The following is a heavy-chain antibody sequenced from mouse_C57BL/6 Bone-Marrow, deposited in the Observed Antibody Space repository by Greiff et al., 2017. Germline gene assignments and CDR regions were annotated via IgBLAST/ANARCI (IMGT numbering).Heavy chain of an antibody. Sequence: QVQLQQSGPGLMQPSQSLSITCTVSGFSLTSYGVHWVRQSPGKGLEWLGVIWSGGSTDYNAAFISRLSISKDNSKSQVFFKMNSLQADDTAIYYCAREDWEDYAMDYWGQGTSVTVSS. CDR3: AREDWEDYAMDY. D-gene: IGHD4-1*01. J-gene: IGHJ4*01. CDR1: GFSLTSYG. V-gene: IGHV2-2*01. CDR2: IWSGGST.